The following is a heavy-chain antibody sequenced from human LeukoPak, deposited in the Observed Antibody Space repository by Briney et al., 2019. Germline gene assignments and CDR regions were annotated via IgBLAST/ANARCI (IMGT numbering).Heavy chain of an antibody. Sequence: GASVKVSCKASGYTFTSYYMHWVRQAPGQGLEWMGIINPSGGSTSYAQKFQGRVTMTRDTSTSTVYMELSSLKSEDTAVYYCARNLAPMTLDYWGQGTLVTVSS. V-gene: IGHV1-46*01. D-gene: IGHD3-22*01. J-gene: IGHJ4*02. CDR2: INPSGGST. CDR1: GYTFTSYY. CDR3: ARNLAPMTLDY.